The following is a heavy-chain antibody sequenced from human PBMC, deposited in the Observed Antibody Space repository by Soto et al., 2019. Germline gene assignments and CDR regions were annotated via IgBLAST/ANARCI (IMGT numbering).Heavy chain of an antibody. J-gene: IGHJ3*02. CDR1: GFTFSSYW. D-gene: IGHD2-8*01. CDR2: IKQDGSEK. V-gene: IGHV3-7*01. CDR3: ASQWWTASLAFDI. Sequence: GGSLRLSCAASGFTFSSYWMSWVRQAPGKGLEWVAKIKQDGSEKYYVDSVKGRFTISRDNAKNSLYLQMNSLRAEDTAVYYCASQWWTASLAFDIWGQGTMVTVSS.